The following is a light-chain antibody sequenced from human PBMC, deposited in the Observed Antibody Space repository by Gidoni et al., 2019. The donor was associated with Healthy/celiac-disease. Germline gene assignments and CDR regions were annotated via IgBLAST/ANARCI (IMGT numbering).Light chain of an antibody. Sequence: YELTQPSSVSVSPGQTARITCSGAVLAKKYARWFQQQPGQAPVLVIYKDSERPSGIPERFSGSSSGTTVTLTISGAQVEDEADYYCYSAADNNRWVFGGGTKLTVL. V-gene: IGLV3-27*01. CDR3: YSAADNNRWV. J-gene: IGLJ3*02. CDR2: KDS. CDR1: VLAKKY.